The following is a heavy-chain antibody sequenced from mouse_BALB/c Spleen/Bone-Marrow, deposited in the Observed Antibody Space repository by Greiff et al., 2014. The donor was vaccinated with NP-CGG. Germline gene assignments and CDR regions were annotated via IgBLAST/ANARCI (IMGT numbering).Heavy chain of an antibody. D-gene: IGHD2-10*02. CDR2: INPYNGDT. J-gene: IGHJ4*01. CDR3: GRSKYGNYDAMDY. CDR1: GYSFTGYF. Sequence: VQLQQPGPELVKPGASVKISCKASGYSFTGYFMNWVKQSHGKSLEWIGRINPYNGDTFYNQKFKGKATLTVDKSSSTAHMELLNLTSEDSAVYYCGRSKYGNYDAMDYWGQGTSVTVSS. V-gene: IGHV1-37*01.